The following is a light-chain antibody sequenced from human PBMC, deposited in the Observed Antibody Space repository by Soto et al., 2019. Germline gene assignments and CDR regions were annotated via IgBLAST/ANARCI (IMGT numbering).Light chain of an antibody. CDR2: GAS. V-gene: IGKV3-15*01. CDR3: QQYNSWPPRT. Sequence: EIMMTQSPATLSVSPGERATLSCRASQSVRSYLAWYQQKPGQAPRLLIYGASTRATGIPARFSGSGSGTEFTLTISSLQSEDSAVYYCQQYNSWPPRTFGQGTKVEIK. CDR1: QSVRSY. J-gene: IGKJ1*01.